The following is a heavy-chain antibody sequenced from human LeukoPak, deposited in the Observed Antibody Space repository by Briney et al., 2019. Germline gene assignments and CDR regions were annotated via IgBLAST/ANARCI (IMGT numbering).Heavy chain of an antibody. CDR1: GFTFSSYA. Sequence: GGSLRLSCAASGFTFSSYAMSWVRQAPGKGLEWVSGISGSGANTYYADSVKGPFTISRDNSKNTLYLQMNSLRAEDTAVYYCAKTRHSSSWYVPPDYWGQGTLVTVSS. D-gene: IGHD6-13*01. J-gene: IGHJ4*02. CDR3: AKTRHSSSWYVPPDY. CDR2: ISGSGANT. V-gene: IGHV3-23*01.